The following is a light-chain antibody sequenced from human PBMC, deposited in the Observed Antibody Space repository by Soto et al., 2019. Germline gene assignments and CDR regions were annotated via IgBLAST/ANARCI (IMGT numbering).Light chain of an antibody. CDR2: YQX. Sequence: EIVVTQSPATLPLSPGERATLCXRASLSVSTTLTWYQQKAGQXPGLLXXYQXTRATGILARFSGSGSGREFTLTISSLQSEDFAVSYCRQYNNWSTWTFGQGTKVDIK. CDR1: LSVSTT. CDR3: RQYNNWSTWT. J-gene: IGKJ1*01. V-gene: IGKV3-15*01.